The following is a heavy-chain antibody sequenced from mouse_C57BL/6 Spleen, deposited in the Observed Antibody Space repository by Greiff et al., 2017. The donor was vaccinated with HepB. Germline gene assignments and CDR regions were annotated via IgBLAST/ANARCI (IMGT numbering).Heavy chain of an antibody. CDR1: GYTFTSYW. D-gene: IGHD2-5*01. J-gene: IGHJ2*01. V-gene: IGHV1-55*01. CDR3: ARFHYSNYCYFDY. CDR2: IYPGSGST. Sequence: VKLQQPGAELVKPGASVKMSCKASGYTFTSYWITWVKQRPGQGLEWIGDIYPGSGSTNYNEKFKSKATLTVDTSSSTAYMQLSSLTSEDSAVYYCARFHYSNYCYFDYWGQGTTLTVSS.